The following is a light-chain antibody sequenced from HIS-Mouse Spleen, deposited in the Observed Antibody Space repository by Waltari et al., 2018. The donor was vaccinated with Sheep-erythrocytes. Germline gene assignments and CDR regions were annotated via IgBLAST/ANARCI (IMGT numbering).Light chain of an antibody. CDR1: SSDVGGYNY. Sequence: QSALTQPASVSGSPGQSITISCTGTSSDVGGYNYVSWYQQHPGKAPKLMIYDVSKRPSGVPDRFSGSKSGNTASLTISGLQAEDEADYYCCSYAGSYNHVFATGTKFTVL. CDR2: DVS. J-gene: IGLJ1*01. V-gene: IGLV2-11*01. CDR3: CSYAGSYNHV.